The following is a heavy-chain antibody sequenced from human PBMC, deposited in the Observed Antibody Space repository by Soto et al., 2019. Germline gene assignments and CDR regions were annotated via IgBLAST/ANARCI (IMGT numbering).Heavy chain of an antibody. CDR1: GFTFSSYS. CDR3: AKKVNSGSGSQYFDY. CDR2: FRSSGDDGTT. D-gene: IGHD3-10*01. Sequence: XGSLILSCSASGFTFSSYSMSWVRQAPGRGLEWVSGFRSSGDDGTTYYADSVKGRFTISRDNSKNTLFLQMNSLRAEDTAIYYCAKKVNSGSGSQYFDYWGQGTLVTVSS. V-gene: IGHV3-23*01. J-gene: IGHJ4*02.